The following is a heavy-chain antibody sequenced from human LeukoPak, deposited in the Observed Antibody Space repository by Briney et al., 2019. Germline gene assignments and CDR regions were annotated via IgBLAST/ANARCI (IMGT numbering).Heavy chain of an antibody. V-gene: IGHV3-73*01. J-gene: IGHJ4*02. Sequence: GGSLRLSCAASGFTFSGSAMHWVRQASGKGLEWVGRIRSKANSYATAYAASVKGRFTISRDDSKNTAYLQMNSLKTEDTAVYYCTRPDGEYIVANEYWGQETLVTVSS. CDR1: GFTFSGSA. CDR3: TRPDGEYIVANEY. D-gene: IGHD5-12*01. CDR2: IRSKANSYAT.